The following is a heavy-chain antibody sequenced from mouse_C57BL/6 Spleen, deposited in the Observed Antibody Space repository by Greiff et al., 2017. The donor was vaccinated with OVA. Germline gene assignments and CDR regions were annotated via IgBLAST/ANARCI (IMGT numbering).Heavy chain of an antibody. CDR2: IDPSDSYT. CDR1: GYTFTSYW. V-gene: IGHV1-69*01. CDR3: ARCYDYNGEYFDV. D-gene: IGHD2-4*01. J-gene: IGHJ1*03. Sequence: QVQLQQPGPELVMPGASVKLSCKASGYTFTSYWMHWVKQRPGQGLEWIGEIDPSDSYTNYNQKFKGKSTLTVDKSSSTAYMQLSSLTSEDSAVYYGARCYDYNGEYFDVWGTGTTVTVSS.